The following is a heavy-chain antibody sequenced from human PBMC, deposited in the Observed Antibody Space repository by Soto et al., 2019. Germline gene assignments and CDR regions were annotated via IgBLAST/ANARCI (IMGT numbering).Heavy chain of an antibody. CDR2: IIPILGIA. V-gene: IGHV1-69*02. CDR3: ARATDGYSTFDY. D-gene: IGHD5-18*01. J-gene: IGHJ4*02. Sequence: VQLVQSGAEVKKPGSSVKVSCKASGGTFSSYTISWVRQAPGQGLEWMGRIIPILGIANYAQKFQGRVTITADKSTSTAYMELSSLRSEDTAVYYCARATDGYSTFDYWGQGTLVTVSS. CDR1: GGTFSSYT.